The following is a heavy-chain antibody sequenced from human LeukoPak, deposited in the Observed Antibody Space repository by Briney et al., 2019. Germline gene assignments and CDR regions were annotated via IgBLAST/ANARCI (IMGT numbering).Heavy chain of an antibody. CDR3: ARGSLTRITIIGVVAPRYYYYGMDV. CDR2: INHSGST. J-gene: IGHJ6*02. Sequence: PSEALSLTCTVSGGSISSYYWSWIRQPPGKGLEWIGEINHSGSTNYNPSLKSRVTISVDTSKNQFSLKLSSVTAADTAVYYCARGSLTRITIIGVVAPRYYYYGMDVWGQGTTVTVSS. D-gene: IGHD3-3*01. CDR1: GGSISSYY. V-gene: IGHV4-34*01.